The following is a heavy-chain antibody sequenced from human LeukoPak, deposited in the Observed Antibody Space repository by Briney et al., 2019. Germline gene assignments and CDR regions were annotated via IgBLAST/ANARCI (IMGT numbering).Heavy chain of an antibody. CDR2: IYPGDSDT. CDR1: GYSFTSYW. D-gene: IGHD3-22*01. J-gene: IGHJ6*02. V-gene: IGHV5-51*01. Sequence: GKSLKISCKGSGYSFTSYWIGWVRQMPGKGLEWMGIIYPGDSDTRYSPSFQGQVTISADKSISTAYLQWSSLKASDTAMYYCAMSYYYDSSGSHYGMDVWGQGTTVTVSS. CDR3: AMSYYYDSSGSHYGMDV.